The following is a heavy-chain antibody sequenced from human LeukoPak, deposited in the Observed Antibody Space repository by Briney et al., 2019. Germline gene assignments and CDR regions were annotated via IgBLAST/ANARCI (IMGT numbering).Heavy chain of an antibody. D-gene: IGHD6-19*01. J-gene: IGHJ6*02. CDR1: GFSFSSYY. Sequence: GGSLRLSCAASGFSFSSYYMSWVRQAPGKGLEWVALINPDGSERYYVDSVKGRFTISRDNARNSLYLQMDSLRDDDTAMYFCTRDLAAVPGPRMDVWGQGATVTVSS. V-gene: IGHV3-7*03. CDR2: INPDGSER. CDR3: TRDLAAVPGPRMDV.